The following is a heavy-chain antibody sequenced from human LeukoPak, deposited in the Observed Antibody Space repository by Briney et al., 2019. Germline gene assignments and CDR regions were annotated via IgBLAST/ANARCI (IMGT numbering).Heavy chain of an antibody. CDR1: GFTFSSYS. CDR3: ARDRVAAAGTPWWLLFDP. CDR2: TSSSSSYI. Sequence: GGSLRLSCAASGFTFSSYSMNWVRQAPGKGLEWVSSTSSSSSYIYYADSVKGRFTISRDNAKNSLYLQMNSLRAEDTAVYYCARDRVAAAGTPWWLLFDPWGQGTLVTVSS. V-gene: IGHV3-21*01. D-gene: IGHD6-13*01. J-gene: IGHJ5*02.